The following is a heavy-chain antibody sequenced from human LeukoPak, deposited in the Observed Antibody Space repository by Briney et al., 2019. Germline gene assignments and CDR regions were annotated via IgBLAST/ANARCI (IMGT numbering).Heavy chain of an antibody. J-gene: IGHJ3*02. V-gene: IGHV3-53*01. D-gene: IGHD7-27*01. CDR1: GFTVNTNY. CDR2: IYSGGNT. Sequence: PGGSLRLSCAASGFTVNTNYISWVRQAPGKGLVWVSIIYSGGNTYYADSVKGRFTISRDNSKNTLYLQMNTLRVEDTAMYYCTRYWGSGNAFDIWGQGTMVTVSS. CDR3: TRYWGSGNAFDI.